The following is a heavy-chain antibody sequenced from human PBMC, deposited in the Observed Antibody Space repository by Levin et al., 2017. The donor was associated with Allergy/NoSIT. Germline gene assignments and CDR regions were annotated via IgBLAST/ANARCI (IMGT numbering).Heavy chain of an antibody. J-gene: IGHJ4*02. CDR2: IYASADSM. CDR3: ARSSRGYGTFDS. D-gene: IGHD5-12*01. V-gene: IGHV3-23*01. Sequence: GGSLRLSCAASGFTFNSYAMSWVRQAPGKGLEWVSAIYASADSMYYSDSVKGRFTISRDSSKNTLYLHMNSLRAEDTAVYYCARSSRGYGTFDSWGQGTLVTVSS. CDR1: GFTFNSYA.